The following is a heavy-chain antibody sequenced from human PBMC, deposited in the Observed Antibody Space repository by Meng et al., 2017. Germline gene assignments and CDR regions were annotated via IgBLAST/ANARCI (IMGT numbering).Heavy chain of an antibody. J-gene: IGHJ5*02. D-gene: IGHD3-10*01. V-gene: IGHV4-61*01. Sequence: SETLSLTCTVSGGSVSSVSYYWSWIRQPPGKGLEWIGYIYYSGSTNYNPSLKSRVTISVDTSKNQFSLKLSSVTAADTAVYYCARAYGSGSSGDWFDPWGQGTLVTVSS. CDR1: GGSVSSVSYY. CDR2: IYYSGST. CDR3: ARAYGSGSSGDWFDP.